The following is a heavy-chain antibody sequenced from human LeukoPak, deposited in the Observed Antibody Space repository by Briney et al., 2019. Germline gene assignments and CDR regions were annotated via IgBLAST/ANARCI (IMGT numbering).Heavy chain of an antibody. CDR3: ARRDNSGWYYFDY. Sequence: SETLSLTCSVSGVSISSYYWSWLRQPPGKGLEWVGYIYHSGSTNYNPSLKSRVTISEDTSNNHCFLNLSPVAAAAPAVYHCARRDNSGWYYFDYWGPGTLVTVSS. CDR1: GVSISSYY. V-gene: IGHV4-59*08. J-gene: IGHJ4*02. D-gene: IGHD6-19*01. CDR2: IYHSGST.